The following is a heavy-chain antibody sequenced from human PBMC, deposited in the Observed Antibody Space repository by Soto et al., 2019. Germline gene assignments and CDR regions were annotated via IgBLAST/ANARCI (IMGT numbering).Heavy chain of an antibody. Sequence: QVQLQESGPGLVKPSETLSLTCTVSGGSISSYYWSWIRQPPGEGLEWLGYIYYSGSTNDNPPLESRVTLPVDSSKHPFSLKLSSVTAADTAVYFCAGSSLASGGMDVWGQGTTVTVSS. V-gene: IGHV4-59*01. CDR1: GGSISSYY. CDR2: IYYSGST. D-gene: IGHD6-13*01. J-gene: IGHJ6*02. CDR3: AGSSLASGGMDV.